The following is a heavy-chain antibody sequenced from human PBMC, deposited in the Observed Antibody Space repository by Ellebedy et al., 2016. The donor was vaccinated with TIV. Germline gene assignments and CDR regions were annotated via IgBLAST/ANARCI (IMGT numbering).Heavy chain of an antibody. D-gene: IGHD6-13*01. CDR1: ASSFSNRA. Sequence: GGSLRLSCASSASSFSNRAMSWVRQTPEKGLEWVSAISGGVDPTRTVYADSVKGRFTISRDNSKRTLFVQMNSLRAEDTAIYYCAKSIAATGTHFFDFWGQGTLVTVSS. CDR3: AKSIAATGTHFFDF. V-gene: IGHV3-23*01. J-gene: IGHJ4*02. CDR2: ISGGVDPTRT.